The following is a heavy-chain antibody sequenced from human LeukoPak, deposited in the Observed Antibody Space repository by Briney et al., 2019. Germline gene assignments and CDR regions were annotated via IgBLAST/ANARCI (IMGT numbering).Heavy chain of an antibody. Sequence: ASVKVSCKASGYTFTSYGISWVRQAPGQGLEWMGWISAYNGNTNYAQKLQGRVTMTTDTSTSTAYMELRSLRSDDTAVYYRARGLDSSGWYEGPEYGYFDYWGQGTLVTVSS. V-gene: IGHV1-18*01. CDR2: ISAYNGNT. CDR3: ARGLDSSGWYEGPEYGYFDY. CDR1: GYTFTSYG. J-gene: IGHJ4*02. D-gene: IGHD6-19*01.